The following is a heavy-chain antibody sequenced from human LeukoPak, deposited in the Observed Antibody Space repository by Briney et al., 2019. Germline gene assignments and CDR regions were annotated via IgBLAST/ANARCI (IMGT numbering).Heavy chain of an antibody. CDR1: GFTFSNAW. D-gene: IGHD3-10*01. V-gene: IGHV3-30-3*01. CDR2: ISYDGSDE. Sequence: GGSLRLSCAASGFTFSNAWMSWVRQAPGKGLEWVAVISYDGSDEYYTDSVRGRFSISRDNSKNTLYLQMNSLSAEDTAVYYCARGSWFGELLPFDYWGQGTLVTVSS. J-gene: IGHJ4*02. CDR3: ARGSWFGELLPFDY.